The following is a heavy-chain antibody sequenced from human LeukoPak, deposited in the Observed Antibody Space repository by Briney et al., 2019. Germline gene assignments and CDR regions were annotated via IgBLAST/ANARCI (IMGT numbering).Heavy chain of an antibody. V-gene: IGHV3-30*03. CDR3: ARDRGGNEFDY. CDR2: ISYDGNNN. CDR1: GFTFSNYG. D-gene: IGHD4-23*01. J-gene: IGHJ4*02. Sequence: GRSLRLPCTASGFTFSNYGMHWVRQAPGKGLEWMATISYDGNNNYYTYSVKGRFTVSRDNSKNTLYLQMNSLRGEDTGVYYCARDRGGNEFDYWGQGTLVTVSS.